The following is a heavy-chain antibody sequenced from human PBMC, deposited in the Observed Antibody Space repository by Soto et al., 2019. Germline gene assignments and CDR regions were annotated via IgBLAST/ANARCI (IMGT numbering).Heavy chain of an antibody. V-gene: IGHV4-59*01. CDR3: ARVGYCSGGSCYYFDY. CDR2: IYYSGST. J-gene: IGHJ4*02. Sequence: SETLSLTCTVSGGSISSYYWSWIRQPPGKGLEWIGYIYYSGSTNYNPSLKSRVTISVDTSKNQFSLKLSSVTAADTAVYYCARVGYCSGGSCYYFDYWGQGTLVTVSS. D-gene: IGHD2-15*01. CDR1: GGSISSYY.